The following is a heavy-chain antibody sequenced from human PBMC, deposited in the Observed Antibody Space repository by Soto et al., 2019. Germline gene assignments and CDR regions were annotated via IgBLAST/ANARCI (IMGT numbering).Heavy chain of an antibody. Sequence: GGSLRLACAPYVFTFSSYAMISTRQAPGKGLEWVSAISGSGGSTSYEDSVKGRFTISRDNSKNTLNLQMNSLRAEDTAVYYCAKKGGGAINLTYYSYYYGMDVWGQGTTVTVSS. D-gene: IGHD2-15*01. CDR2: ISGSGGST. CDR1: VFTFSSYA. J-gene: IGHJ6*02. CDR3: AKKGGGAINLTYYSYYYGMDV. V-gene: IGHV3-23*01.